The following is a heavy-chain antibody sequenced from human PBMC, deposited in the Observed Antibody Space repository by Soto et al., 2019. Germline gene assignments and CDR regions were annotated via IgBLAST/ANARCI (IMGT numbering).Heavy chain of an antibody. V-gene: IGHV4-4*02. J-gene: IGHJ6*02. CDR2: IFHSGST. CDR3: ARAPFGTHSRRWYEAYYYYGMDV. D-gene: IGHD6-13*01. CDR1: GGSISSSNW. Sequence: QVQLQESGPGLVKPSWTLSLTCAVSGGSISSSNWWSWVRQPPGKGLEWIGEIFHSGSTNYNPSRKSRVTISVTKSKNQFSLKLSSVTAADTAVYYCARAPFGTHSRRWYEAYYYYGMDVWGQGTTVTVSS.